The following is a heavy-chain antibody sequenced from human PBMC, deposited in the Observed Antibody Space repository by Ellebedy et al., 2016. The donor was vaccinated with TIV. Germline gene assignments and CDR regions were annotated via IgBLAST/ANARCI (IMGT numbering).Heavy chain of an antibody. CDR2: IYYSGST. Sequence: SETLSLXXTVSGGSFSSGHYSWNWVRQPPGKGLEWIGNIYYSGSTYYNPSLKSRVSISADTSKNHFSLELTSVTAADTAVYYCTRAEAYWGQGTLVTVSS. CDR3: TRAEAY. CDR1: GGSFSSGHYS. J-gene: IGHJ4*02. V-gene: IGHV4-30-4*01.